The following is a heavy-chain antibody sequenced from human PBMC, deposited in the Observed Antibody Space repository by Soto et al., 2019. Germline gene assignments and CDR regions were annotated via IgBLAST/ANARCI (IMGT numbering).Heavy chain of an antibody. Sequence: QVQLQESGPGLVKPSQTLSLTCTVSGGSISSGGYYWSWIRQHPGKGLEWIGYIYYSGSTYYNPSLESRVTISVDASKNQFARKLSSVTAADTAVYYCATDDYGHYGYNRSDPWGQGTLVTVSS. CDR1: GGSISSGGYY. CDR2: IYYSGST. CDR3: ATDDYGHYGYNRSDP. D-gene: IGHD4-17*01. J-gene: IGHJ5*02. V-gene: IGHV4-31*03.